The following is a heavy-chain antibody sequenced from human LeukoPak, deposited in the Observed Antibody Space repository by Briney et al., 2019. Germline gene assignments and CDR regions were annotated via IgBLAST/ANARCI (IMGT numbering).Heavy chain of an antibody. CDR1: GGSFSGYY. V-gene: IGHV4-34*01. CDR2: INHSGST. J-gene: IGHJ5*02. D-gene: IGHD3-10*01. Sequence: PSETLSLTCAVYGGSFSGYYWSWIRQPPGKGLEWIGEINHSGSTNYNPSLKSRVTISVDTSKNQFSLKLSSVTAADTAVYYCATVYYYGSGSKNWFDPWGQGTLVTVSS. CDR3: ATVYYYGSGSKNWFDP.